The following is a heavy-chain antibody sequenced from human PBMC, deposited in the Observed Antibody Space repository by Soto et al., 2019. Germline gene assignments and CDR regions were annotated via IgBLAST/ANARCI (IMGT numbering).Heavy chain of an antibody. CDR2: ISAYNGNT. V-gene: IGHV1-18*01. Sequence: ASVKVSCKASGYTFTSYGISWVRQAPGQGLEWMGWISAYNGNTNYAQKLQGRVTMTTDTSTSTAYMELRSLRSDDTAVYYCASGFSSGARMYDAFDIWGQGTVVTVSS. J-gene: IGHJ3*02. D-gene: IGHD3-10*01. CDR1: GYTFTSYG. CDR3: ASGFSSGARMYDAFDI.